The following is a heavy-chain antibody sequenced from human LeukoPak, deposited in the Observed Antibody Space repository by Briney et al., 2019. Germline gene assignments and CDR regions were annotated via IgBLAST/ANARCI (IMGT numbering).Heavy chain of an antibody. J-gene: IGHJ4*02. CDR2: IYYSGTT. D-gene: IGHD1-26*01. V-gene: IGHV4-30-4*07. CDR1: GTSITYGGYT. Sequence: TLSLTCAVSGTSITYGGYTWNWIRQPPGRGLEWIGYIYYSGTTFYNPSLKSRVTMSLESAKNQLSLKLGSVTAADTAVYYCARGHWEQDTSTYAYWGQGSLVTVSS. CDR3: ARGHWEQDTSTYAY.